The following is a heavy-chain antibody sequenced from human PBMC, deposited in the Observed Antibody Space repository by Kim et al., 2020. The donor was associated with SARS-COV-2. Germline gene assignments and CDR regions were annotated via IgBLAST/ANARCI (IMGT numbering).Heavy chain of an antibody. J-gene: IGHJ4*02. CDR2: GST. Sequence: GSTNYNPSLKSRVTISVDTSKNQFSLKLSSVTAADTAVYYCARGSVGAGTWGQGTLVTVSS. D-gene: IGHD6-13*01. V-gene: IGHV4-61*02. CDR3: ARGSVGAGT.